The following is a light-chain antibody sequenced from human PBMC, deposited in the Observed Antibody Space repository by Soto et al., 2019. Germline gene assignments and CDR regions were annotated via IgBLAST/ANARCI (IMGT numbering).Light chain of an antibody. CDR2: GAS. CDR3: QQYHNWPPYT. V-gene: IGKV3-15*01. Sequence: DIVLTQSPATLSVSPGERATLSCRASQTVSSNLGWYQQKPGQAPRLLIYGASTRATGIPARFSGSGSGTDFTLTISSLQSEDSAVYYCQQYHNWPPYTFGQGTKLEIK. CDR1: QTVSSN. J-gene: IGKJ2*01.